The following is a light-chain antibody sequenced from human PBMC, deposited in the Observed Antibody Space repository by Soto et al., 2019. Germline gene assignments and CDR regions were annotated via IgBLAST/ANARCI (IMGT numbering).Light chain of an antibody. V-gene: IGLV2-14*01. CDR3: SSFTITSALVV. CDR1: TSDVGTYNY. CDR2: EVS. J-gene: IGLJ3*02. Sequence: QSVLTQPAAVSGSPGQSITISCTGTTSDVGTYNYVSWYQQHPGKAPKLMIYEVSHRPSGISTRFSGSKSGNTASLTISGLQAEDEADYYCSSFTITSALVVFGGGTKLTVL.